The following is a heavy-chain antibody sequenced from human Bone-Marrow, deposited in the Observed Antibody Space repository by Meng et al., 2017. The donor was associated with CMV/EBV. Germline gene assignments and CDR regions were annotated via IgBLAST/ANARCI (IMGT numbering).Heavy chain of an antibody. CDR3: ARAPPYYYDSSGYYFTGDAFDI. CDR1: GFTFSSYW. V-gene: IGHV3-7*01. D-gene: IGHD3-22*01. J-gene: IGHJ3*02. Sequence: GESLKISCAASGFTFSSYWMSWVRQAPGKGLEWVANIKQDGSEKYYVDSVKGRFTISRDNAKNSLYLQMNSLRAEDTAVYYCARAPPYYYDSSGYYFTGDAFDIWGQGTLVTFSS. CDR2: IKQDGSEK.